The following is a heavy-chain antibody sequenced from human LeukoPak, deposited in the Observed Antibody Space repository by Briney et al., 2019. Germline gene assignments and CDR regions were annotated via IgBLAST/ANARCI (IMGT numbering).Heavy chain of an antibody. CDR3: ARESSYYDILTGYYNDAFDI. Sequence: SQTLSLTCAISGDSVSSNSAAWTWIRQSPSRGLEWLGRTYYRSKWYNDYAVSVKSRITINPDTSKNQFSLQLNSVTPEDTAVYYCARESSYYDILTGYYNDAFDIWGQGTMVTVSS. CDR1: GDSVSSNSAA. CDR2: TYYRSKWYN. J-gene: IGHJ3*02. D-gene: IGHD3-9*01. V-gene: IGHV6-1*01.